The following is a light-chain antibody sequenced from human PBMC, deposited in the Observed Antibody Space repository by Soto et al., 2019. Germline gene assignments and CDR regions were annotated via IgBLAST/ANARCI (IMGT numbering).Light chain of an antibody. Sequence: DVQMTQSPSSLSASVGDRVSITCRASQSITKYLSWYHQKPGKAPKLLIYGASSLQSGVPLRFGGSGFGTDFTLNISSLQPEDFATYYCQQTHSVPRTFGGGTKVEI. CDR3: QQTHSVPRT. V-gene: IGKV1-39*01. CDR2: GAS. J-gene: IGKJ4*01. CDR1: QSITKY.